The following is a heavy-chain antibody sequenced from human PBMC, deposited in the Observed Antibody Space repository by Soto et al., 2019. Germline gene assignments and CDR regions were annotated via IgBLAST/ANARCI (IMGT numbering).Heavy chain of an antibody. Sequence: SSVKVSCKASGGTFSSYAISWVRQAPGQGLEWMGGIIPIFGTANYAQKFQGRVTITADESTSTAYMELSSLRSEDTAVYYCARDKGYGGTYAFDIWGQGTMVTVSS. J-gene: IGHJ3*02. D-gene: IGHD1-26*01. CDR2: IIPIFGTA. CDR3: ARDKGYGGTYAFDI. V-gene: IGHV1-69*13. CDR1: GGTFSSYA.